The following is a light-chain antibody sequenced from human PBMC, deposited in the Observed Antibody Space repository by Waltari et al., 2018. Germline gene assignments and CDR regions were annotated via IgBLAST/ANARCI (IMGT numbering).Light chain of an antibody. CDR2: KAS. CDR3: PLSASYSMWT. CDR1: QRMNNW. V-gene: IGKV1-5*03. J-gene: IGKJ1*01. Sequence: DSQMTQSPATLSASVGDTVTITCRASQRMNNWLSWYQQKPGKAPKLLMSKASALESGVPSRFSGSGSGTEFTLPINSLQPDDFATYYCPLSASYSMWTFGPGTRVEIK.